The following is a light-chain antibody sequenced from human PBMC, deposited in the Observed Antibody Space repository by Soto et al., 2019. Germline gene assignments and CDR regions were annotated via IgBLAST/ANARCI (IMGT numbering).Light chain of an antibody. Sequence: QSVLTQPPSASGTPWQRVTISCSGSSSNIGSNTVNWYQQLPGTAPKLLIYSNNQRPSGVPDRFSGSKSGTSASLAISGLQSEDEADYYCAAWDDSLNGQGVFGGGTKVTVL. J-gene: IGLJ2*01. CDR1: SSNIGSNT. CDR3: AAWDDSLNGQGV. CDR2: SNN. V-gene: IGLV1-44*01.